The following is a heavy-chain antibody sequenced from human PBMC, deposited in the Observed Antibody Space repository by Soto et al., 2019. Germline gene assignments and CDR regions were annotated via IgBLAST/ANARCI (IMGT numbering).Heavy chain of an antibody. CDR2: IGTAGDT. V-gene: IGHV3-13*01. J-gene: IGHJ6*02. CDR1: GFTFSGFD. CDR3: ARARQNGSFYGMDV. D-gene: IGHD1-1*01. Sequence: GGSLRLSCEASGFTFSGFDMHWVRQPTGKGLEWVSSIGTAGDTYYAVSVKGRFTISRDNAKNSLSLQMNSLRAGDMAVYYCARARQNGSFYGMDVWGPGTPVTVSS.